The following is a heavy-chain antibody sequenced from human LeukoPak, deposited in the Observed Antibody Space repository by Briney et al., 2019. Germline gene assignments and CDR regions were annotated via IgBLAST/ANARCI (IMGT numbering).Heavy chain of an antibody. J-gene: IGHJ4*02. CDR1: GGSISTDY. Sequence: PSETLSLTCTVSGGSISTDYWTWIRQPAGKGLEWIGLIYTSGSTNYNPSLKSRVTMSLDTSKNQFSLKLTSVTAADTAVYYCASDFGYWGQGTLVAVSP. D-gene: IGHD3-10*01. CDR2: IYTSGST. CDR3: ASDFGY. V-gene: IGHV4-4*07.